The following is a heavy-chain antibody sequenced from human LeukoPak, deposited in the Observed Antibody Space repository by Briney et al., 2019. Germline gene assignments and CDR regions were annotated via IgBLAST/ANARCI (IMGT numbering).Heavy chain of an antibody. V-gene: IGHV3-23*01. CDR1: GFTFSSYA. J-gene: IGHJ4*02. CDR3: ATYGDSHFDY. D-gene: IGHD4-17*01. CDR2: ISGSGGST. Sequence: PGGSLRLSCAASGFTFSSYAMSWVRQAPGKGLEWVSAISGSGGSTYYAASVKGRFIISRDNSKNTLYLQMNSLRAEGTAVYYCATYGDSHFDYWGQGTLVTVSS.